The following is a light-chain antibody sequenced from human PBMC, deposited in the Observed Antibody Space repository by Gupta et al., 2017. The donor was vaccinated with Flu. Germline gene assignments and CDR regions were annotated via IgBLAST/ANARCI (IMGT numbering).Light chain of an antibody. CDR2: DAT. Sequence: PSSLAAAGEDRITTTCRTNHTVYNYVNYYQQTPEEAPKLLFYDATSLHSGVPSCIGSGCSTTFFTLTISSLQPEYFASYCCQQNYSPMTFGQGTTVEIK. V-gene: IGKV1-39*01. CDR3: QQNYSPMT. CDR1: HTVYNY. J-gene: IGKJ1*01.